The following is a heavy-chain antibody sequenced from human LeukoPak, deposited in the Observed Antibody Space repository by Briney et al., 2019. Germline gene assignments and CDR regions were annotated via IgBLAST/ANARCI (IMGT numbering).Heavy chain of an antibody. V-gene: IGHV3-30*04. CDR3: ARGSQQLVDSADY. D-gene: IGHD6-13*01. Sequence: GRSLRLSCAASGFTFSSYAMHRVRQAPGKGLEWVAVISYDGSSKYYADSVKGRFTISRDNSKNTLYLQMNSLRAEDTAVYYCARGSQQLVDSADYWGQGTLVTVSS. CDR1: GFTFSSYA. CDR2: ISYDGSSK. J-gene: IGHJ4*02.